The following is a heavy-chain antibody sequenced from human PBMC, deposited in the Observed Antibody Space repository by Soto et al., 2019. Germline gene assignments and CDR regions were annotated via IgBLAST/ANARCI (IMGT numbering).Heavy chain of an antibody. CDR2: ISAYNGNT. V-gene: IGHV1-18*04. Sequence: QVQLVQSGAEVKKPGASVKVSCKASGYTFTSYGISWVRQAPGQGLEWMGWISAYNGNTNYAQKLQCRVTMTTDTSTSTGYVELRSRRSDDTAVYYCARVPASRPRKIVVVITSFDYWGQVTLVTVSS. J-gene: IGHJ4*02. CDR3: ARVPASRPRKIVVVITSFDY. CDR1: GYTFTSYG. D-gene: IGHD3-22*01.